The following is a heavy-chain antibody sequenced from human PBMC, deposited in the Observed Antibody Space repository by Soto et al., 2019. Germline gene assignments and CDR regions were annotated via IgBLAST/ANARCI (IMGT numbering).Heavy chain of an antibody. J-gene: IGHJ5*02. CDR1: GGSISSYY. V-gene: IGHV4-59*01. Sequence: SETLSLTCTVSGGSISSYYWSWIRQPPGKGLEWIGYIYYSGSTNYNPSLKSRVTISVDTSKNQFSLKLSSVTAADTAVYYCARAPGSSWKSNWFDPWGQGTLVTV. D-gene: IGHD6-13*01. CDR2: IYYSGST. CDR3: ARAPGSSWKSNWFDP.